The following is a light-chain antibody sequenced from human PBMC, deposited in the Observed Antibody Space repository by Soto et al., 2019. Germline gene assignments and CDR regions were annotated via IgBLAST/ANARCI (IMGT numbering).Light chain of an antibody. CDR3: QQRSNWPPSWT. J-gene: IGKJ1*01. CDR2: GAS. V-gene: IGKV3-11*01. Sequence: EIGMTQSPATLSVSPGERATLSCRASQSVSSTLAWYQQKPGQVPRLLIYGASNRATGIPARFSGSGSGTDFTLTISSLEPEDFAGYYCQQRSNWPPSWTFGQGTKVDIK. CDR1: QSVSST.